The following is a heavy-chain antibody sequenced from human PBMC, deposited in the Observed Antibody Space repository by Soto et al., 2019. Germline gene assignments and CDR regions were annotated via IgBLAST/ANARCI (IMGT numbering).Heavy chain of an antibody. Sequence: LXLSCVASGFTFSSYSMSWVRQAPWKGLEWVSGFRAGGDDGTTYYADSVKGRFTISRDNSKNTLFLQMNSLRAEDTAIYYCAKKVNSGSGSQYFDYFGQGTLVTVSS. V-gene: IGHV3-23*01. CDR2: FRAGGDDGTT. CDR3: AKKVNSGSGSQYFDY. D-gene: IGHD3-10*01. J-gene: IGHJ4*02. CDR1: GFTFSSYS.